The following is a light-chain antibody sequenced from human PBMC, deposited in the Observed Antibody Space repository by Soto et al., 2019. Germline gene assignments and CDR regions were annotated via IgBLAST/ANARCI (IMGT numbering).Light chain of an antibody. V-gene: IGKV1-5*01. CDR3: QQYNSYLYT. J-gene: IGKJ2*01. CDR1: QSISSW. Sequence: DIQMTQSPSTLSASVGDRVTITCRASQSISSWLAWYQQKPGKAPKLLIYDASSLESGVPSRFSGSGSGTEVTLTISSLQPDDCATYYCQQYNSYLYTFGQGTKLEIK. CDR2: DAS.